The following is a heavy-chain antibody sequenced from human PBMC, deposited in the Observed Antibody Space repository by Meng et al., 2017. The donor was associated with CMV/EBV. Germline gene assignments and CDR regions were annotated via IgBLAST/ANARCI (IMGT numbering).Heavy chain of an antibody. Sequence: SCKASGFTFSSYAMSWVRQAPGKGLEWVSVIYSGGSSTYYADSVKGRFTISRDNSKNTLYLQMNSLRAEDTAVYYCAKGGEGYSYGYDYWGQGTLVTVSS. J-gene: IGHJ4*02. CDR3: AKGGEGYSYGYDY. CDR1: GFTFSSYA. CDR2: IYSGGSST. D-gene: IGHD5-18*01. V-gene: IGHV3-23*03.